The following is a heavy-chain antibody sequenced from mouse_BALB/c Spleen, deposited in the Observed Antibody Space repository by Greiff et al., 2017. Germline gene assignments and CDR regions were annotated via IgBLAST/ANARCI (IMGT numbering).Heavy chain of an antibody. CDR1: GYSITSGYY. CDR2: ISYDGSN. CDR3: ARETITTVVATDAMDY. J-gene: IGHJ4*01. V-gene: IGHV3-6*02. Sequence: ESGPGLVKPSQSLSLTCSVTGYSITSGYYWNWIRQFPGNKLEWMGYISYDGSNNYNPSLKNRISITRDTSKNQFFLKLNSVTTEDTATYYCARETITTVVATDAMDYWGQGTSVTVSS. D-gene: IGHD1-1*01.